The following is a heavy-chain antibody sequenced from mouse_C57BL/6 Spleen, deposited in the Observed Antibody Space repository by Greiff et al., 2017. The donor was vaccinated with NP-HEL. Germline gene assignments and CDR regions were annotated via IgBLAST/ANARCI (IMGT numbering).Heavy chain of an antibody. D-gene: IGHD4-1*01. CDR2: IDPYDSYT. V-gene: IGHV1-59*01. CDR1: GYTFTSYW. Sequence: PPPGAELVRPGTSVKLSCKASGYTFTSYWMHWVKQRPGQGLEWIGVIDPYDSYTNYNQKFKGKATLTVDTSSSTAYMQLSSLTSEDSAVYYCARGTGTDYWGQGTTLTVSS. CDR3: ARGTGTDY. J-gene: IGHJ2*01.